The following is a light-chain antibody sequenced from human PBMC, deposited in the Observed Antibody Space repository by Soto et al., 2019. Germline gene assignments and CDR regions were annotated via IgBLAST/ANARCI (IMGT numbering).Light chain of an antibody. CDR1: SSDVGGYNY. CDR3: CSYTTSNTRQIV. CDR2: DVS. V-gene: IGLV2-14*01. Sequence: QSVLTQPASVSGSPGQSITISCTGTSSDVGGYNYVSWYQQHPGKAPKFMIYDVSNRPSGVSNRFSGSKSGNTASLTISGLQAEDEADYYCCSYTTSNTRQIVFGTGTQLPVL. J-gene: IGLJ1*01.